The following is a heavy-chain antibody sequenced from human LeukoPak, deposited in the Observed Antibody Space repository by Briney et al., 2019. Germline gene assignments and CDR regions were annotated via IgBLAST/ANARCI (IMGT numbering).Heavy chain of an antibody. CDR1: GFTFSSYS. V-gene: IGHV3-21*01. CDR2: ISSSSSYV. CDR3: ARANTLVVPYFDY. J-gene: IGHJ4*02. Sequence: PGGSLRLSCAASGFTFSSYSMNWVRQAPGKGLEWVSSISSSSSYVYYADSVKGRFTISRDNAKNSLYLQMNSLRAEDTAVYYCARANTLVVPYFDYWGQGTLVTVSS. D-gene: IGHD2-21*01.